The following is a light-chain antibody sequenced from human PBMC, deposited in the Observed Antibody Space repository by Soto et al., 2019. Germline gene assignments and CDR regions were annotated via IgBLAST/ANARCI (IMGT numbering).Light chain of an antibody. V-gene: IGLV2-14*01. CDR3: SSYTSSSTLYV. CDR1: SNDVGGYNY. J-gene: IGLJ1*01. CDR2: EVS. Sequence: QSALNQPASVFGSPGQSIPISCPGTSNDVGGYNYVSWYQQPPGKAPKLMIYEVSNRPSGVSNRFSGSKSGNTASLTISGLQAEDEADYYCSSYTSSSTLYVFGTGTRSPS.